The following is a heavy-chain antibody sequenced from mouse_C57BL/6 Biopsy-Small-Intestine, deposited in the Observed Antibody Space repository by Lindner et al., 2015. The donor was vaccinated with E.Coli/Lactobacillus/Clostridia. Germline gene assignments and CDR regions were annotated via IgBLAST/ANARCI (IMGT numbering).Heavy chain of an antibody. J-gene: IGHJ3*01. D-gene: IGHD2-4*01. CDR1: GYTFTDYN. CDR2: INPNNGGT. V-gene: IGHV1-22*01. CDR3: ARWNDYDGFAY. Sequence: EVQLQESGPELVKPGASVKMSCKASGYTFTDYNMHWVKQSHGKSLEWIGYINPNNGGTSYNQKFKGKATLTVNKSSSTAYMELRSLTSEDSAVYYCARWNDYDGFAYWGQGTLVTVSA.